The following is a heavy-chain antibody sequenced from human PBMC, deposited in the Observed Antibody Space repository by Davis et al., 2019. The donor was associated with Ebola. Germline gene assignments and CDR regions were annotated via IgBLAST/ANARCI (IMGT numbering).Heavy chain of an antibody. CDR3: AKDQGYCSSTSCLYYFDY. CDR2: ISGSGGST. J-gene: IGHJ4*02. Sequence: GESLKISCAASGFTFSSYAMSWVRQAPGKGLEWVSAISGSGGSTYYADSVKGRFTISRDNSKNTLYLQMNSLRAEDTAVYYCAKDQGYCSSTSCLYYFDYWGQGTLVTVSS. CDR1: GFTFSSYA. D-gene: IGHD2-2*01. V-gene: IGHV3-23*01.